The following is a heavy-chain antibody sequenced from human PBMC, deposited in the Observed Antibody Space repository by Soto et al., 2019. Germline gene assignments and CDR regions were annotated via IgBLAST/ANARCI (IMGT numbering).Heavy chain of an antibody. D-gene: IGHD2-2*01. V-gene: IGHV1-46*03. J-gene: IGHJ3*02. CDR2: INPSGGST. CDR3: ARDERDRYCSSTSCYVQQLTHMGAFDI. Sequence: GASVKVSCKASGYTFTSYYMHWVRQAPGQGLEWMGIINPSGGSTSYAQKFQGRVTMTRDTSTSTVYMELSSLRSEDTAVYYCARDERDRYCSSTSCYVQQLTHMGAFDIWGQGTMVTVSS. CDR1: GYTFTSYY.